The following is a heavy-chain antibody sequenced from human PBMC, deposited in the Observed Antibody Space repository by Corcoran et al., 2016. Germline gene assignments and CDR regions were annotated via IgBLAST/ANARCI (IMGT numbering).Heavy chain of an antibody. V-gene: IGHV3-21*01. CDR1: GFTFSSYS. Sequence: EVQLVESGGGLVKPGGSLRLSCAASGFTFSSYSMNWVRQAPGKGLEWVSSISSSSSYIYYADSVKGRFTISRDNAKNSLYLQMNSLRAEDTAVYYCARASRDYSSSSGADDWGQGTLVTVSS. CDR2: ISSSSSYI. J-gene: IGHJ4*02. D-gene: IGHD6-6*01. CDR3: ARASRDYSSSSGADD.